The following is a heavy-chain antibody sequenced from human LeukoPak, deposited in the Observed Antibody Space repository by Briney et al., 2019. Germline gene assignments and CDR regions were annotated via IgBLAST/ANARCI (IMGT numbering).Heavy chain of an antibody. CDR2: INHSGST. V-gene: IGHV4-38-2*01. CDR1: GYSISSGYY. Sequence: SETLSLTCAVSGYSISSGYYWGWIRQPPGKGLEWIGEINHSGSTNYNPSLKSRVTISVDTSKNQFSLKLSSVTAADTAVYYCARGIAARRPFDYWGQGTLVTVSS. D-gene: IGHD6-6*01. CDR3: ARGIAARRPFDY. J-gene: IGHJ4*02.